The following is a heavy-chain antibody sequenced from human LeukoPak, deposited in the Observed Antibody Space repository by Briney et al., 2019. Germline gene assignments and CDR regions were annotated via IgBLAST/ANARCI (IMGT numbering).Heavy chain of an antibody. D-gene: IGHD4-17*01. Sequence: SETLSLTCAVYGGSFSGYYWSWIRQPPGKGLEWIGEINHSGSTNYNPSLKSRVTISVDTSKNQFSLKLSSVTAADTAVYYCARYSTVRPDYWGQGTLVTVSP. V-gene: IGHV4-34*01. CDR1: GGSFSGYY. J-gene: IGHJ4*02. CDR2: INHSGST. CDR3: ARYSTVRPDY.